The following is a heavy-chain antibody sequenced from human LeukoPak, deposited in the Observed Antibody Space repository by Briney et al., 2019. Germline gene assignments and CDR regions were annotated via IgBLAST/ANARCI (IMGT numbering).Heavy chain of an antibody. CDR1: GYTFTSYG. CDR3: ASRANPTAWFDP. V-gene: IGHV1-18*01. J-gene: IGHJ5*02. CDR2: ISAYNGNT. Sequence: ASVTVSCKASGYTFTSYGISWVRQAPGQGLEWMGWISAYNGNTNYAQKLQGRVTMTTDTSTSTAYMELRSLRSDDTAVYYCASRANPTAWFDPWGQGTLVTVSS. D-gene: IGHD1-26*01.